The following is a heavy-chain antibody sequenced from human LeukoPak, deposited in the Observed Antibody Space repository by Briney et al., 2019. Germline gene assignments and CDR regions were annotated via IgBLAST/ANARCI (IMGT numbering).Heavy chain of an antibody. J-gene: IGHJ4*02. CDR1: GYTFTGYY. CDR2: INPNSGGT. Sequence: ASVKVSCKASGYTFTGYYMHWVRQAPGQGLEWMGWINPNSGGTNYAQKFQGRVTMTRDTSISTAYMELSSLRSDDTAVYYCARESIVGATTLDYWGRGTLVTVSS. CDR3: ARESIVGATTLDY. D-gene: IGHD1-26*01. V-gene: IGHV1-2*02.